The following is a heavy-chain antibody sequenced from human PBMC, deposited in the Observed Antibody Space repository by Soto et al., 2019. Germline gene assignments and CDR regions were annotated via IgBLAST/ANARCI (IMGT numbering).Heavy chain of an antibody. CDR2: IIPIFGTA. CDR3: ASLPAKITVRGRHYYYGMDV. Sequence: SVKVSCKASGGTFSSYAISWVRQAPGQGLEWMGGIIPIFGTANYAQKFQGRVTITADESTSTAYMELSSLRSEDTAVYYCASLPAKITVRGRHYYYGMDVWGQGTTVTVSS. CDR1: GGTFSSYA. J-gene: IGHJ6*02. V-gene: IGHV1-69*13. D-gene: IGHD3-10*01.